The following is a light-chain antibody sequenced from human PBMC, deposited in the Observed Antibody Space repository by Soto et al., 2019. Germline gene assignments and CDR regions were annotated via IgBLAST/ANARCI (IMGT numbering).Light chain of an antibody. CDR2: EGS. Sequence: QSVLTQPASVSGSPGQSITISCTGTSSDIGASNYKFVSWYQQPPGKSPKLIIFEGSYRPSGVSNRFSGSKSGITASLTISGLRSEDEADYYCSSYAVSTPLVIFGGGTKLTV. CDR3: SSYAVSTPLVI. V-gene: IGLV2-14*01. J-gene: IGLJ2*01. CDR1: SSDIGASNY.